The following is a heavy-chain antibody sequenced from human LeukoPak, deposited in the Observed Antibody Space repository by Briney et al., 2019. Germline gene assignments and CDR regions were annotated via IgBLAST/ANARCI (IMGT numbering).Heavy chain of an antibody. CDR2: ISSSSSYI. CDR3: AKDPIYAPPPLAAFDI. Sequence: KPGGSLRLSCAASGFTFSASDMNWVRQTPGKGLEWVSSISSSSSYIYYADSVKGRFSISRDNAQKSLYLQMNSLRADDTAVYYCAKDPIYAPPPLAAFDIWGQGTLVTVSS. D-gene: IGHD3-16*01. V-gene: IGHV3-21*01. J-gene: IGHJ3*02. CDR1: GFTFSASD.